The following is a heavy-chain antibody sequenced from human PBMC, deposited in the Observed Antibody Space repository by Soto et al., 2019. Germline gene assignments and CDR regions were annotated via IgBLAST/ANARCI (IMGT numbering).Heavy chain of an antibody. CDR3: AKEVWHGSGSKTFDS. D-gene: IGHD3-10*01. V-gene: IGHV3-30*18. J-gene: IGHJ4*02. CDR2: ITYDGSNK. Sequence: QVQLVESGGDVVQPGRSLRLSCAASGFTFSSYGMHWVRQAPGKGLEWVAAITYDGSNKYYGDSVEGRFTISRDTSKNTPNLQMNGPTTEDTAAHSCAKEVWHGSGSKTFDSWGQGSLVTVSS. CDR1: GFTFSSYG.